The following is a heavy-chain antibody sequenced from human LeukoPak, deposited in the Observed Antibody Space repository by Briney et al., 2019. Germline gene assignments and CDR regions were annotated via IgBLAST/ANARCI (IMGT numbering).Heavy chain of an antibody. D-gene: IGHD3-10*01. CDR1: DGSMSSSNYY. CDR2: LSYGGNT. J-gene: IGHJ4*02. V-gene: IGHV4-39*01. CDR3: ARKPIFYDSGRHWYYFDY. Sequence: SETLSLTCTVSDGSMSSSNYYWGWIRQPPGKGLEWIASLSYGGNTYYNPSLKSRVTISVDTSKNQFSLELSSVTAADTAVYYCARKPIFYDSGRHWYYFDYWGQGTMVTLSS.